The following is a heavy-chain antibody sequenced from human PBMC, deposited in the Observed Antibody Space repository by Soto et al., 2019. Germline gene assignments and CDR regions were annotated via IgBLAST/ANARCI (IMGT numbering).Heavy chain of an antibody. CDR1: GFTFSSYS. V-gene: IGHV3-48*02. CDR2: ISSSSSTI. J-gene: IGHJ6*02. CDR3: ARDEGYSYGPAIYYYYGMDV. Sequence: GGSLRLSCAASGFTFSSYSMNWVRQAPGKGLEWVSYISSSSSTIYYADSVKGRFTISRDNAKNSLYLQMNSLRDEDTAVYYCARDEGYSYGPAIYYYYGMDVWGQGTTVTVSS. D-gene: IGHD5-18*01.